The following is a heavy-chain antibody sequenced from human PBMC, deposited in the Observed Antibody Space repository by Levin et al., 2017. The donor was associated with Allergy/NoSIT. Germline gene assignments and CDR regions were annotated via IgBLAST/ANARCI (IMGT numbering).Heavy chain of an antibody. V-gene: IGHV1-46*01. J-gene: IGHJ4*02. CDR1: GYTFTSYY. CDR3: AGGNDWGIAAAHDY. D-gene: IGHD6-13*01. Sequence: GESLKISCKASGYTFTSYYMHWVRQAPGQGLEWVGIINPSGGSTSYAQKFQGRVTMTRDTSTSTVYLERSSLRSEDTAVYYCAGGNDWGIAAAHDYWGQGTLVTVSS. CDR2: INPSGGST.